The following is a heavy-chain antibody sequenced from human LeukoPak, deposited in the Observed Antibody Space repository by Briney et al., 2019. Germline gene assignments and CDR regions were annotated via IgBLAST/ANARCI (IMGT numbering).Heavy chain of an antibody. CDR1: GGSLSSRSHY. D-gene: IGHD1-1*01. Sequence: PSETLSLTCTVSGGSLSSRSHYWGWIRQPPGQGLEWFGSLSNSGNTYYNPSLKSRVTISVDTSKNEFSLKLSSVTAADTAVYYCVRWTAGTTEDSWGQGTLVTVSS. CDR2: LSNSGNT. V-gene: IGHV4-39*01. CDR3: VRWTAGTTEDS. J-gene: IGHJ4*02.